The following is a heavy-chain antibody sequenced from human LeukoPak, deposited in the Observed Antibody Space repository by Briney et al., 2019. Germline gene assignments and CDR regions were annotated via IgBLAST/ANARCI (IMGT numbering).Heavy chain of an antibody. J-gene: IGHJ2*01. Sequence: SETLSLTCTVSGGSISSYYWSWIRQPPGKGLEWIGYIYYSGSTNYNPSLKSRVTISVDTSKNQFSLKLSSVTAADTAVYYCARVSGRFTWYFDLWGRGTLVTVSS. V-gene: IGHV4-59*08. CDR1: GGSISSYY. CDR2: IYYSGST. CDR3: ARVSGRFTWYFDL.